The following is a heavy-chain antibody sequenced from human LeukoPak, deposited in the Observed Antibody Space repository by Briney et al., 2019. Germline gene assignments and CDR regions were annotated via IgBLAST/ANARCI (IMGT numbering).Heavy chain of an antibody. V-gene: IGHV4-31*03. D-gene: IGHD4-23*01. Sequence: SQTLSLTCTVSGGSISSGGYYWSWIRQHPGKGLEWIGYIYYSGSTYYNPSLKSRVTISVDTSKNQFSLKLSSVTAADTAVYYCASWLATVVTRDAFDIWGQGTMVTVSS. CDR1: GGSISSGGYY. J-gene: IGHJ3*02. CDR3: ASWLATVVTRDAFDI. CDR2: IYYSGST.